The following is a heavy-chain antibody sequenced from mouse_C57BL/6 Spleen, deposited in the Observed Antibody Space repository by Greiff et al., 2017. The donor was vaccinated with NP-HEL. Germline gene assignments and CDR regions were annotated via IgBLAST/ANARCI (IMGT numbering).Heavy chain of an antibody. CDR1: GFTFSDYG. J-gene: IGHJ4*01. Sequence: EVQRVESGGGLVKPGGSLKLSCAASGFTFSDYGMHWVRQAPEKGLEWVAYISSGSSTIYYADTVKGRFTISRDNAKNTLFLQMTSLRSEDTAMYYCARKEFITSYAMDYWGQGTSVTVSS. CDR2: ISSGSSTI. CDR3: ARKEFITSYAMDY. D-gene: IGHD1-1*01. V-gene: IGHV5-17*01.